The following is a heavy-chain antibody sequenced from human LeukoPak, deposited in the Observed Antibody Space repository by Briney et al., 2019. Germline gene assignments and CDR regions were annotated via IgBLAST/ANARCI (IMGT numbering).Heavy chain of an antibody. CDR3: ARDAYLGAFDI. V-gene: IGHV1-2*02. CDR1: GYTFTGYY. CDR2: INPNSGGT. J-gene: IGHJ3*02. D-gene: IGHD2/OR15-2a*01. Sequence: ASVKVSCKASGYTFTGYYIKWVRQAPGQGLGWMGWINPNSGGTNYAQKFQGRVTMTRDTSINTAHMELSRLRYDDTAVYYCARDAYLGAFDIWGQGTMVTVSS.